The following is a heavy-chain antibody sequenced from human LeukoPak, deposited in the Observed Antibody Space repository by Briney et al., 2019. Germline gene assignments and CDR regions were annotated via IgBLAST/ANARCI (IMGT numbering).Heavy chain of an antibody. CDR3: ARVEYSSSPPFDY. Sequence: GGSLRLSCAASGFTSSSYAMSWVRQAPGKGLEWVSAISGSGGSTYYADSVKGRFTTSRDNSKNTLYLQMNSLRAEDTAVYYCARVEYSSSPPFDYWGQGTLVTVSS. J-gene: IGHJ4*02. D-gene: IGHD6-6*01. V-gene: IGHV3-23*01. CDR2: ISGSGGST. CDR1: GFTSSSYA.